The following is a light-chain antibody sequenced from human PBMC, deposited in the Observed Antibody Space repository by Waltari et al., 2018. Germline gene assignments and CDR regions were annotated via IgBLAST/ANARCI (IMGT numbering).Light chain of an antibody. Sequence: SYELTQPPSVSVSPGQTARLTCPGDALPTQYDYWYQPRPGQAPVLVIYKDSERPSGIPARFSGSGSGTTVTLTISGVQAEDEADYYCQSADSSGSYLVFGGGTKLTVL. CDR3: QSADSSGSYLV. V-gene: IGLV3-25*02. J-gene: IGLJ3*02. CDR2: KDS. CDR1: ALPTQY.